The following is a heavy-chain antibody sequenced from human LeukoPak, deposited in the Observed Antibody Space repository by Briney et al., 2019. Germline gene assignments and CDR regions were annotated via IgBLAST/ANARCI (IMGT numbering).Heavy chain of an antibody. D-gene: IGHD1-1*01. Sequence: GGSLRLSCAASGFTFSSYGMHWVRQAPGKGLEWVAFIRYDGSNKYYADSVKGRFTISRDNSKNTLYLQMNSLRAEDTAVYYCARTRRPARSESYYYYGMDVWGQGTTVTVSS. CDR2: IRYDGSNK. J-gene: IGHJ6*02. V-gene: IGHV3-30*02. CDR3: ARTRRPARSESYYYYGMDV. CDR1: GFTFSSYG.